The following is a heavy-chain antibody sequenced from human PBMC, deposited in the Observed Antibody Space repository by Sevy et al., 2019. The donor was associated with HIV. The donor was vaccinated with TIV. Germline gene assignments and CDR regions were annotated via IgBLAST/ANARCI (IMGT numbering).Heavy chain of an antibody. CDR2: IKSKTDGGTT. D-gene: IGHD3-3*01. Sequence: GGSLRLSCAASGFTFSNAWMNWVRQAPGKGLEWVGRIKSKTDGGTTDYATPVKGRFTISRDDSKNTLYLQMNRLKTEDTAVYYCATKKCFWSGYFYFDYWGQGTLVTVSS. CDR3: ATKKCFWSGYFYFDY. J-gene: IGHJ4*02. V-gene: IGHV3-15*01. CDR1: GFTFSNAW.